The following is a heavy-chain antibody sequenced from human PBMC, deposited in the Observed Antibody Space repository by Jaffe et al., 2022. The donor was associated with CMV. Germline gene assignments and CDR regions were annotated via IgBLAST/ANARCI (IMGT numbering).Heavy chain of an antibody. CDR1: GGSISSYY. J-gene: IGHJ4*02. Sequence: VHLQESGPGLVKPSETLSLTCSVSGGSISSYYWSWIRQPPGKGLEWIGYIYYNGDTDYNPSLKSRVTISLDTSMSQFSLRLSSVTAADTAMYYCARNRGQVWYPIDYWGQGTLVTVSS. V-gene: IGHV4-59*01. CDR3: ARNRGQVWYPIDY. CDR2: IYYNGDT. D-gene: IGHD5-18*01.